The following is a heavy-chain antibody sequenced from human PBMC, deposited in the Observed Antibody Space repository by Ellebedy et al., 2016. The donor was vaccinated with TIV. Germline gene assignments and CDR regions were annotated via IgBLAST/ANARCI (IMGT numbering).Heavy chain of an antibody. CDR1: GYTFTSYG. Sequence: AASVKVSCKASGYTFTSYGISWARQAPGQGLEWMGWISAYNGNTNYEQKLQGRVTMTTDTSTSTAYMELRSLRSDDTAVYYCARSPRGGGYSYDYPPPNFDYWGQGTLVTVSS. CDR2: ISAYNGNT. CDR3: ARSPRGGGYSYDYPPPNFDY. J-gene: IGHJ4*02. V-gene: IGHV1-18*04. D-gene: IGHD5-18*01.